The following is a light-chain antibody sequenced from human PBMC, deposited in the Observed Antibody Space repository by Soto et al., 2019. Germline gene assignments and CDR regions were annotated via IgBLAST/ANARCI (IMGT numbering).Light chain of an antibody. CDR3: QQYKNWPPWT. Sequence: ETVMTQSPATLSLSPGERATLSCRASQSVNTNLVWYQQRPGQAPRLLIYSASIRATGIPARFSGSGSETEFTLTISSLQSEDSALYYCQQYKNWPPWTFGQGTKVEV. V-gene: IGKV3-15*01. CDR1: QSVNTN. CDR2: SAS. J-gene: IGKJ1*01.